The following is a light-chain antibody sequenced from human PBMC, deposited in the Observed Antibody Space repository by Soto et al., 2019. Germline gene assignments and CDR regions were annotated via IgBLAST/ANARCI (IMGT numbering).Light chain of an antibody. Sequence: DIVMTQSPDSLAVSLGERATINCKSSQSVLYSSNNKNYLAWYQQKPGQPPKLLIYWASTRESGVPDRFSGSGSGTDFTLTISSLQAEDVAVYYCQQYFDNSITFGQGTRLEIK. V-gene: IGKV4-1*01. CDR2: WAS. CDR3: QQYFDNSIT. J-gene: IGKJ5*01. CDR1: QSVLYSSNNKNY.